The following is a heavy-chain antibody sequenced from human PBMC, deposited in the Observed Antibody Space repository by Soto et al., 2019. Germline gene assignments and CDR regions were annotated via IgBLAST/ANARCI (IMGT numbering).Heavy chain of an antibody. CDR2: INPNSGDT. Sequence: GASEKVSCKASGYTFTGQYMHWVRQAPGQGLEWMGWINPNSGDTNYAQKFQGRVTMTRDTSIGAAYMELSSLRSNDTAIYYCAIGSSGTTLYVVEFWGQGTTVIFSS. CDR1: GYTFTGQY. J-gene: IGHJ6*02. CDR3: AIGSSGTTLYVVEF. V-gene: IGHV1-2*02. D-gene: IGHD1-7*01.